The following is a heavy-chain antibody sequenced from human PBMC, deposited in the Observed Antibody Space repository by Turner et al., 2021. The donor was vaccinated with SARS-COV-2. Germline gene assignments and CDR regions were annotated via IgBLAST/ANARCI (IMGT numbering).Heavy chain of an antibody. D-gene: IGHD4-4*01. V-gene: IGHV3-30*18. CDR2: TSYDGSNK. CDR1: GFTFSSYG. CDR3: AKQQGLYSNPMYYFDY. Sequence: QVQLVESGGGVVQPGRSLRLSCAASGFTFSSYGMHWVRQAPGKGLEWVAVTSYDGSNKNYADSVKGRFTISRDNSKNTLYLQMNSLRAEDTAVYYCAKQQGLYSNPMYYFDYWGQGTLVTVSS. J-gene: IGHJ4*02.